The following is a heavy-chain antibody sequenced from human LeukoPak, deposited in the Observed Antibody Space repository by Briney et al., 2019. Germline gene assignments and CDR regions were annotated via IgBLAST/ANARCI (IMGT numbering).Heavy chain of an antibody. CDR2: INGDGSST. V-gene: IGHV3-74*01. D-gene: IGHD6-6*01. CDR3: ARGYSSSYRIGY. CDR1: GFTFSSYW. J-gene: IGHJ4*02. Sequence: GGSLRLSCAASGFTFSSYWMHWVRQAPGKGLVWVSRINGDGSSTSYADSVKGRLTISRDNAKNTLYLQMNSLRAEDTAVYYCARGYSSSYRIGYWGQGTLVTVSS.